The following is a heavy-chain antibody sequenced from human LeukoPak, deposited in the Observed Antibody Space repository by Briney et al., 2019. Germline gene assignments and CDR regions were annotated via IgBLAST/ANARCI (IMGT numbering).Heavy chain of an antibody. CDR2: FDPEDGET. D-gene: IGHD1-26*01. V-gene: IGHV1-24*01. CDR1: GYTLTELS. Sequence: ASVKVSCKVSGYTLTELSMHWVRQAPGKGLEWMGGFDPEDGETIYAQKFQGRVTMTEDTSTDTAYMELSSLRSEDTAVYYCAVSPVGSGSQRLFDIWGQGTMVTVSA. J-gene: IGHJ3*02. CDR3: AVSPVGSGSQRLFDI.